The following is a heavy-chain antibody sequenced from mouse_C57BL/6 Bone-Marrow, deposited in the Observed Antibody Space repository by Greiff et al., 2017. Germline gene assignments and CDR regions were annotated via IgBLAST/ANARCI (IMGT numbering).Heavy chain of an antibody. CDR2: ISDGGSYT. CDR3: AREVGYYLYYAMDY. CDR1: GFTFSSYA. V-gene: IGHV5-4*01. D-gene: IGHD2-3*01. Sequence: EVKLVESGGGLVKPEGSLKPSGAALGFTFSSYALSGVRQTPEKRLEGVATISDGGSYTYYPDNVKGRFTISRDNAKNNLYLQMSHLKSEDTAMYYCAREVGYYLYYAMDYWGQGTSVTVSS. J-gene: IGHJ4*01.